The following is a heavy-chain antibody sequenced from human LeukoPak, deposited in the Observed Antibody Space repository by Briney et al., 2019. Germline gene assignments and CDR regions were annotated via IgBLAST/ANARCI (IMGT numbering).Heavy chain of an antibody. CDR1: GGTFSSYA. Sequence: GASVKVSCKASGGTFSSYAISWVRQAPGQGLEWMGRIIPIFGTANYAQKFQGRVTITTDESTSTAYMELSSLRSEGTAVYYCARDLGRWLQRVDAFDIWGQGTMVTVSS. J-gene: IGHJ3*02. CDR3: ARDLGRWLQRVDAFDI. D-gene: IGHD5-24*01. V-gene: IGHV1-69*05. CDR2: IIPIFGTA.